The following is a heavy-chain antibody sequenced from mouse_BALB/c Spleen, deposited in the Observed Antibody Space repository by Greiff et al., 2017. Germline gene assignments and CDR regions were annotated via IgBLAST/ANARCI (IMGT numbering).Heavy chain of an antibody. CDR2: ISSGSSTI. CDR1: GFTFSSYG. D-gene: IGHD6-5*01. CDR3: ANAGCYAMDY. Sequence: EVQVVESGGGLVQPGGSLKLSCAASGFTFSSYGMHWVRQAPGQGLEWVAYISSGSSTIYYADTVKGRFTLSRDNPKNTLFLQMTSLRSEDTAMYDCANAGCYAMDYWGQGTSVTVSS. J-gene: IGHJ4*01. V-gene: IGHV5-17*02.